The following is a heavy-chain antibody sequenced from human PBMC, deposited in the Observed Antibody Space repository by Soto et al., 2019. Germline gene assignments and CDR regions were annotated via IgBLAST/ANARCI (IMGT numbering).Heavy chain of an antibody. CDR2: ISAYNGNT. CDR3: ATVISRKKPRGDYYYYRMDG. CDR1: GYTFTSYG. D-gene: IGHD3-10*01. J-gene: IGHJ6*02. Sequence: ASVKVSCKASGYTFTSYGISWARQAPGQGLEWMGWISAYNGNTTYAQKLQGRVTMTTDTSTSTAYMELRRLSSDDTAEYYCATVISRKKPRGDYYYYRMDGWGQGTTVT. V-gene: IGHV1-18*01.